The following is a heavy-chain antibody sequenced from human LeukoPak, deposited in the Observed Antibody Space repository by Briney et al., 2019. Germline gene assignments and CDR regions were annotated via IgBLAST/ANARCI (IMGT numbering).Heavy chain of an antibody. D-gene: IGHD3-3*01. CDR1: GGTFSSYA. J-gene: IGHJ5*02. Sequence: ASVKVSCKASGGTFSSYAISWVRQAPGQGLEWMGGIIPIFGTANYAQKFQGRVTITADESTSTAYMELSSLRSEDTAVYYCATSDFWSGYYVWFDPWGQGTLVTVSS. CDR3: ATSDFWSGYYVWFDP. V-gene: IGHV1-69*13. CDR2: IIPIFGTA.